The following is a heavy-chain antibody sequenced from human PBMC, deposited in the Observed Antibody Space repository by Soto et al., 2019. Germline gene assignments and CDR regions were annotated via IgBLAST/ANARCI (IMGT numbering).Heavy chain of an antibody. Sequence: GGSLRLSCAASGFTFSSYGMHWVRQAPGKGLEWVAVIPYDGSNKYYADSVKGRFTISRDNSKNTLYLQMNSLRAEDTAVYYCAKDSGSSSGWFDYWGQGTLVTVSS. CDR2: IPYDGSNK. CDR3: AKDSGSSSGWFDY. J-gene: IGHJ4*02. CDR1: GFTFSSYG. V-gene: IGHV3-30*18. D-gene: IGHD6-19*01.